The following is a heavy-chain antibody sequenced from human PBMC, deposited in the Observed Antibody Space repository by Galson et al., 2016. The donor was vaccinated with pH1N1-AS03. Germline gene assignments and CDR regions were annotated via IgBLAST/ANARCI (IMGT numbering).Heavy chain of an antibody. CDR1: GYTFTHFG. J-gene: IGHJ5*02. CDR3: ARGTTSRVDLQRRFDA. V-gene: IGHV1-18*01. Sequence: SVKVSCKASGYTFTHFGISWVRQAPGHGLECLGWISTYTGETNYAQKFQGRVTMTTDTSTNTVYMELRTLTSDDTALYYCARGTTSRVDLQRRFDAWGQGTLVTVSS. D-gene: IGHD5-24*01. CDR2: ISTYTGET.